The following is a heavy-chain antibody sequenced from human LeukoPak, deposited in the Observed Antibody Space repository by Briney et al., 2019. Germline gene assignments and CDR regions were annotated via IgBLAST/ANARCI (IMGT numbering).Heavy chain of an antibody. CDR3: ARHQGGSGSYYSLNNWFDP. CDR1: GGSISSSSYY. J-gene: IGHJ5*02. Sequence: PSETLSLTCTVSGGSISSSSYYWGWVRQPPGKGREWIGCIHFSGSTYYNPSLKSRVTISVDTSKNQFSLKLSSVTAADTAVYYCARHQGGSGSYYSLNNWFDPGGQGTLVTVSS. D-gene: IGHD3-10*01. CDR2: IHFSGST. V-gene: IGHV4-39*01.